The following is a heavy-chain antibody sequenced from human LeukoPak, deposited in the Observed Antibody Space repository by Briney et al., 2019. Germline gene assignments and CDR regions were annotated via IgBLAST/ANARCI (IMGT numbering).Heavy chain of an antibody. CDR3: AKGVGLYYYYGMDV. V-gene: IGHV3-23*01. CDR1: GFTFSSYA. Sequence: GGSLRLSCAASGFTFSSYAMSWVRQAPGKGLEWVSAISGSGGSTYYADSVKGRFTISRDNSKNTLYLQMNSLRAEDTAVDYCAKGVGLYYYYGMDVWGQGTTVTVSS. J-gene: IGHJ6*02. CDR2: ISGSGGST.